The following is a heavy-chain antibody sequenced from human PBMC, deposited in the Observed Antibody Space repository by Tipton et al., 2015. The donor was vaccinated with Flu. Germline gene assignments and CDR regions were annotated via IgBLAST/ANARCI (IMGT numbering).Heavy chain of an antibody. CDR2: ISTSGST. CDR1: GGSISDYY. D-gene: IGHD5-12*01. CDR3: ARDLRGYSGYTGGDAFDL. Sequence: LRLSCTVSGGSISDYYWSWIRQPPGKGLEWIGRISTSGSTNYNASLESRVTMSRDTSKNHFSLRLSSATAADTALYYCARDLRGYSGYTGGDAFDLWGPGIMVTVSS. J-gene: IGHJ3*01. V-gene: IGHV4-4*07.